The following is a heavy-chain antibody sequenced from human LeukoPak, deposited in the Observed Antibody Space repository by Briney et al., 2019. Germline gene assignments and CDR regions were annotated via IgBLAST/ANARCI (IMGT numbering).Heavy chain of an antibody. V-gene: IGHV3-66*01. J-gene: IGHJ4*02. CDR2: IYSGGST. CDR1: GFTVSSNY. Sequence: GGSLRLSCAASGFTVSSNYMSWVSQAPGKGLEWVSVIYSGGSTYYADSVKGRFTISRDNSKNTLYLQMNSLRAEDTAVYYCAKDFASVEMATINDYWGQGTLVTVSS. CDR3: AKDFASVEMATINDY. D-gene: IGHD5-24*01.